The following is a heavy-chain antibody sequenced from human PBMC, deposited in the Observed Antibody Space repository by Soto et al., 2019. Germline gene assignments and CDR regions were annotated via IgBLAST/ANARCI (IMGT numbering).Heavy chain of an antibody. Sequence: PSATLSLTCSFSDGTVSSKTYYLSWLRPPPGKRLEWIGYVYYSGTTNYNPSLKSRVTISVDQSKNRFSLRLSSVTTADTALYYCARTTAVPNTSRSRDGLAYRGQGPLVPVSS. J-gene: IGHJ4*02. CDR1: DGTVSSKTYY. D-gene: IGHD4-17*01. V-gene: IGHV4-61*01. CDR3: ARTTAVPNTSRSRDGLAY. CDR2: VYYSGTT.